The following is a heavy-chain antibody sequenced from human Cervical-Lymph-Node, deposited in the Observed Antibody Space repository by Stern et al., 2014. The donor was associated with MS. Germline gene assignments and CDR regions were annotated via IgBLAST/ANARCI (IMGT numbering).Heavy chain of an antibody. Sequence: VQLVQSGAEVKQPGASVKVSCKASGYTFSNYGISWVRQAPGQGLEWMGWINANKGHKDYAQYLEGRHNMTTDTSTSTAYMELRNLRSEDTAVYYCAKFTVDRILGTAAINWFDAWGQGTLVTVSS. CDR1: GYTFSNYG. CDR3: AKFTVDRILGTAAINWFDA. D-gene: IGHD5-12*01. CDR2: INANKGHK. J-gene: IGHJ5*02. V-gene: IGHV1-18*01.